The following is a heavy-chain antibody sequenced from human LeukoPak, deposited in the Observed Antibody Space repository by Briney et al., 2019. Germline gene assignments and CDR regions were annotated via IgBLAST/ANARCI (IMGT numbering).Heavy chain of an antibody. J-gene: IGHJ2*01. Sequence: GGSLRLSCAASGFTFNSYLMNWVRQAPGKGLVWVSRIDGYGTTSSYEDSVQGRFTISRDNAKNTLYLQMNSLRAEDTAVYYCARDSGADRRYFDLWGRGTLVTVSS. V-gene: IGHV3-74*01. CDR3: ARDSGADRRYFDL. CDR1: GFTFNSYL. D-gene: IGHD7-27*01. CDR2: IDGYGTTS.